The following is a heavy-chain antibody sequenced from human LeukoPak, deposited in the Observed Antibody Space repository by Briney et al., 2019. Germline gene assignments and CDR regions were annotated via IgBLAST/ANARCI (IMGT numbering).Heavy chain of an antibody. V-gene: IGHV1-69*13. D-gene: IGHD1-26*01. J-gene: IGHJ5*02. CDR3: ARKLRLGGNWFDP. Sequence: ASVKVSCKTSGGTFTSYAITWVRQAPGQGLEWMGKIIPISGTTNYAQKFQGRVTLTADESTSTAYMELSSLRSEDTALYYCARKLRLGGNWFDPWGQGTLVTVYS. CDR2: IIPISGTT. CDR1: GGTFTSYA.